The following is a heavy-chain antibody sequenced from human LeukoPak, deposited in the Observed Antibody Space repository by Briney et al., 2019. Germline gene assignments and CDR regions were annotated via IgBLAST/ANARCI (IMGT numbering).Heavy chain of an antibody. V-gene: IGHV4-34*01. J-gene: IGHJ4*02. CDR2: INHSGST. CDR3: ARGLVVVFDY. Sequence: PSGTLSLTCAVYGGSFSGYYWSWIRQPPGKGLEWIGEINHSGSTNYNPSLKSRVTISVVTSKNQFSLKLSSVTAADTAVYYCARGLVVVFDYWGQGTLVTVSS. D-gene: IGHD3-22*01. CDR1: GGSFSGYY.